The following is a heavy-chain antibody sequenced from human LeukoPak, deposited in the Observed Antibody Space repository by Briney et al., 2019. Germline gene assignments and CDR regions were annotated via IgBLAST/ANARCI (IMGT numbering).Heavy chain of an antibody. D-gene: IGHD1-14*01. CDR2: ISGSGGST. CDR3: AKANRGRNYYYYYYMDV. V-gene: IGHV3-23*01. CDR1: GFTFSSYA. J-gene: IGHJ6*03. Sequence: PGGSLRLSCAASGFTFSSYAMSWVRQAPGKGLEWVSAISGSGGSTYYADSVKGWFTISRDNSKNTLYLQMNSLRAEDTAVYYCAKANRGRNYYYYYYMDVWGKGTTVTVSS.